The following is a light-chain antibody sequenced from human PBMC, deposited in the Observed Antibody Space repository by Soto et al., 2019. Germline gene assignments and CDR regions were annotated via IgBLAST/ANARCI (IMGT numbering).Light chain of an antibody. V-gene: IGKV3-11*01. CDR1: QSVSSY. Sequence: EIVLTQSPATLSLSPGERATLSCRASQSVSSYLAWYQQKPGQAPRLLIYDASNSAPGIPARFSGSGSATEFYLTNTRLYAEDFAVYYCKPRSNLPLITVGQGTLLEIK. CDR3: KPRSNLPLIT. J-gene: IGKJ5*01. CDR2: DAS.